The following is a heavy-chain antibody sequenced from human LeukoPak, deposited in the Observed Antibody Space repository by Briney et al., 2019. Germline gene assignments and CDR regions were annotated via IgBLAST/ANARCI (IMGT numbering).Heavy chain of an antibody. Sequence: GGSLRLSCAASGFTFSSYAMHWVRQAPGKGLEWVAVISHDGSNKYYADSVKGRFTISRDNSKNTMYLQMNSLRVEDTAVYYCAQDRAWIEFYFWGQGTLVTVSS. CDR1: GFTFSSYA. J-gene: IGHJ4*02. CDR2: ISHDGSNK. CDR3: AQDRAWIEFYF. D-gene: IGHD5-12*01. V-gene: IGHV3-30*04.